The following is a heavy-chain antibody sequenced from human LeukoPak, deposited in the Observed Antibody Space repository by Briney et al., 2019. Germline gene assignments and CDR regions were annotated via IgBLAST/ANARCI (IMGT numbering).Heavy chain of an antibody. CDR1: GGTFSSYA. CDR3: ARGRPTTSIAAAGVNWFDP. J-gene: IGHJ5*02. V-gene: IGHV1-69*06. CDR2: IIPIFGAA. D-gene: IGHD6-13*01. Sequence: SVKVSCKASGGTFSSYAISWVRQAPGQGLEWMGGIIPIFGAANYAQKFQGRVTITADKSTSTAYMELSSLRSEDTAVYYCARGRPTTSIAAAGVNWFDPWGQGTLVTVSS.